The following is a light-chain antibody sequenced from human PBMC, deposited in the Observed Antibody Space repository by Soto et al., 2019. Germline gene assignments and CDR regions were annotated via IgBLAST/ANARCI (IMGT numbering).Light chain of an antibody. CDR2: DAS. CDR1: QSVSSY. J-gene: IGKJ4*01. V-gene: IGKV3-11*01. CDR3: QQRTNWPPSLT. Sequence: DIVLTQSPATLSLSPGERATLSCRASQSVSSYLAWYQQKPGQAPRLLIVDASKRATGIPVRFSGSGSGTEFTLTISNLEPEDFAVYYCQQRTNWPPSLTFGGGTKVEIK.